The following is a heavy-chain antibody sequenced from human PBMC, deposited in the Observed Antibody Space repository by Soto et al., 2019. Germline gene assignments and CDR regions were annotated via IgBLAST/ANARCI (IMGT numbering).Heavy chain of an antibody. CDR2: INSSGST. CDR1: GGSFGSSAYY. CDR3: SRRAPEGFDP. Sequence: SETLSLTCTVSGGSFGSSAYYWGWIRRAPGKGLEWIGSINSSGSTFSNPSLKSRVTLSVDTSKNQFSLKLTSVTAADTALYYCSRRAPEGFDPWGQGTLVTVS. V-gene: IGHV4-39*01. J-gene: IGHJ5*02.